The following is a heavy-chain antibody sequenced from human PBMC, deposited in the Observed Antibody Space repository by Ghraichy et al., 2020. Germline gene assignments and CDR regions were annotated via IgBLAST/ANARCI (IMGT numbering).Heavy chain of an antibody. CDR3: ARETVGIAVAGDFDY. D-gene: IGHD6-19*01. V-gene: IGHV3-48*02. J-gene: IGHJ4*02. CDR1: GFTFSSYS. CDR2: ISSSSSTI. Sequence: SLRLSCAASGFTFSSYSMNWVRQAPGKGLEWVSYISSSSSTIYYADSVKGRFTISRDNAKNSLYLQMNSLRDEDTAVYYCARETVGIAVAGDFDYWGQGTLVTVSS.